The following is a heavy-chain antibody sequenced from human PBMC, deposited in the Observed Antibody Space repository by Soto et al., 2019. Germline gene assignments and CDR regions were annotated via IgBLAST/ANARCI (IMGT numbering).Heavy chain of an antibody. CDR2: ISTYSGDT. CDR1: GYTFFTYD. CDR3: SRHHGPTTSENWVDP. V-gene: IGHV1-18*01. J-gene: IGHJ5*02. D-gene: IGHD5-12*01. Sequence: QVHLVQSGVEVKTPGASVKVSCQASGYTFFTYDINWVRQAPGQGLEWMGWISTYSGDTKYAQKFQGRVTMTTDTSTTNAYLALRSLRSDDTAVYYCSRHHGPTTSENWVDPGGQGTLVTVSS.